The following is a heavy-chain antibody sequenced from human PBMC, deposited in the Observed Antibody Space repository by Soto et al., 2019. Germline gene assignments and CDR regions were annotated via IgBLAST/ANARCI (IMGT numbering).Heavy chain of an antibody. CDR1: GDSVSSNSAA. J-gene: IGHJ6*02. CDR3: ARDWIAIFGVVIKSYYGMDV. Sequence: SQTLSLTCAISGDSVSSNSAAWNWIRQSPSRGLEWLGRTYYRSKWYNDYAVSVKSRITINPDTSKNQFSLQLNSVTPEDTAVYYCARDWIAIFGVVIKSYYGMDVWGQGTTVTVSS. D-gene: IGHD3-3*01. CDR2: TYYRSKWYN. V-gene: IGHV6-1*01.